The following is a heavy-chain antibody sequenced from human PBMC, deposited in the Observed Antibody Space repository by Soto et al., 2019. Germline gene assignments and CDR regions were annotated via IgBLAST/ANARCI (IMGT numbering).Heavy chain of an antibody. CDR3: ARDSLATNYDFWSGYSYGMDV. Sequence: QVQLQESGPGLVKPSQTLSLTCTVSGGSISSGDYYWSWIRQPPGKGLEWIGYIYYSGSTYYNPSLKSRVTISVDTSKNQFSLKLSSVTAADTAVHYCARDSLATNYDFWSGYSYGMDVWGQGTTVTVSS. D-gene: IGHD3-3*01. V-gene: IGHV4-30-4*01. J-gene: IGHJ6*02. CDR1: GGSISSGDYY. CDR2: IYYSGST.